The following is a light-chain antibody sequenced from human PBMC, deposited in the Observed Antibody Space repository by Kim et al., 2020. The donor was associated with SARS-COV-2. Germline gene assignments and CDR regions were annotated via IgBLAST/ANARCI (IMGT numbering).Light chain of an antibody. CDR3: QQYTSYSWT. V-gene: IGKV1-5*01. J-gene: IGKJ1*01. CDR2: DAS. Sequence: GDRVTISCRARQSSSSWLSLYQQKPGEAPKLLIYDASSLESGVPSRCSGSGSATEFTLTISSLQPDDFATYYCQQYTSYSWTFGQGTKVDIK. CDR1: QSSSSW.